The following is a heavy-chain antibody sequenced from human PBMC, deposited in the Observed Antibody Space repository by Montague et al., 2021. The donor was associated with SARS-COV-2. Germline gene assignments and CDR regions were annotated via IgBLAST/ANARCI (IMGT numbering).Heavy chain of an antibody. CDR2: LHHSGST. D-gene: IGHD2-8*01. V-gene: IGHV4-59*01. CDR3: ARLYLGFNGKMYIFDA. J-gene: IGHJ4*02. Sequence: SETLSLTCSVSGYSITRVFWGGLRQPPGKGLEWIGHLHHSGSTNFNASLKSRLTMSPDTSKNQFSLQLSSVTAADTAVYYCARLYLGFNGKMYIFDAWGQGILVTVSS. CDR1: GYSITRVF.